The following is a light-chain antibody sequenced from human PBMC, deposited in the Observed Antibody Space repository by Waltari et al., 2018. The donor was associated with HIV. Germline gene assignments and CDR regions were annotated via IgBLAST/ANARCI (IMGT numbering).Light chain of an antibody. CDR3: QQSYSSPLT. CDR1: QTISTS. CDR2: SAS. J-gene: IGKJ3*01. V-gene: IGKV1-39*01. Sequence: DIQLTQSPSSLSASVGDVVTITCRSSQTISTSLNWYQLKPGKAPKILISSASSLQSGVPSRFSASASGTDFTLTISNLQPDDYATYYCQQSYSSPLTFGPGTEVDVK.